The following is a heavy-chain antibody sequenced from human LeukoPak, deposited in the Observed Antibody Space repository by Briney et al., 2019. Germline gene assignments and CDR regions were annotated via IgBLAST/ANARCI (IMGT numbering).Heavy chain of an antibody. CDR2: INPNSGGT. CDR3: ARRRSGSYFPDY. V-gene: IGHV1-2*02. D-gene: IGHD1-26*01. CDR1: GYTFTGYY. J-gene: IGHJ4*02. Sequence: ASVEVSCKASGYTFTGYYMHWVRQAPGQGLEWMGWINPNSGGTNYAQKFQGRVTMTRDTSISTAYMELSRLRSDDTAVYYCARRRSGSYFPDYWGQGTLVTVSS.